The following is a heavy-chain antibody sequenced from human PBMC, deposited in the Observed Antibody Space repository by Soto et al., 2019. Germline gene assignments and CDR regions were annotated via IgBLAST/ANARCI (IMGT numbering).Heavy chain of an antibody. J-gene: IGHJ4*02. CDR3: AKATPVRFLEWLFIDY. D-gene: IGHD3-3*01. V-gene: IGHV4-39*01. Sequence: PSETLSLTCSVSGDSINSDKYYWGWIRQPPGKGLEWIGSIYYRGNTYYNPSLQTRVTISLDKSKSQFSLKLNSVTAADSAVYYCAKATPVRFLEWLFIDYWGQGTLVTVSS. CDR1: GDSINSDKYY. CDR2: IYYRGNT.